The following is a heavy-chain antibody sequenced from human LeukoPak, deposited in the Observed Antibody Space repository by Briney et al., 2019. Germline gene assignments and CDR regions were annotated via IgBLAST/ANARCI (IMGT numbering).Heavy chain of an antibody. Sequence: PGGSLRLSCAASGFTFSGYGMHWVRQAPGKGLEWVSSISSSSSYIYYADSVKGRFTISRDNAKNSLYLQMNSLRAEDTAVYYCARGRYAMKHLDYWGQGTLVTVSS. CDR2: ISSSSSYI. V-gene: IGHV3-21*01. D-gene: IGHD5-18*01. CDR1: GFTFSGYG. J-gene: IGHJ4*02. CDR3: ARGRYAMKHLDY.